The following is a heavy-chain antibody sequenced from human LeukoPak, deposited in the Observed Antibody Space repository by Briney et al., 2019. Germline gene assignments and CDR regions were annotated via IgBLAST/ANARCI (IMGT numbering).Heavy chain of an antibody. V-gene: IGHV3-23*01. D-gene: IGHD1-26*01. CDR3: AKDISGTYPYYFDY. CDR2: ISGSGGST. CDR1: GFTFSSYA. J-gene: IGHJ4*02. Sequence: GRSLRLSCAAPGFTFSSYAMSWVRQAPGKGLEWVSAISGSGGSTYYADSVKGRFTISRDNFRNTLYLQMNSLRAEDTAVYYCAKDISGTYPYYFDYWGQGTLVTVSS.